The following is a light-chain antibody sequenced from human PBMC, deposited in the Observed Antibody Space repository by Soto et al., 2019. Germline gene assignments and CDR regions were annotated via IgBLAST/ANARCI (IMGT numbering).Light chain of an antibody. J-gene: IGKJ4*01. CDR3: QQYTDSPLT. Sequence: EIVLTQSPGTLSLSPGERATLSCRASQSVSSSYLAWYQQKPGQAPRLLIYGSSTRATGIPDRFSGSGSGTDFTLTISRLEPEDFAVYHCQQYTDSPLTFGGGTKVEIK. CDR1: QSVSSSY. V-gene: IGKV3-20*01. CDR2: GSS.